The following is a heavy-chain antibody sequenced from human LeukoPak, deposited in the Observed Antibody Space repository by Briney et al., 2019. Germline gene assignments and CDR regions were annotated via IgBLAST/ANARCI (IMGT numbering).Heavy chain of an antibody. CDR3: ARDPYNGNYGDSYYYYMDV. CDR1: GFIFSDYY. V-gene: IGHV3-11*04. J-gene: IGHJ6*03. CDR2: ITSSGSTK. Sequence: PGGSLRLSCAASGFIFSDYYMSWIRQAPGKGPEWVAYITSSGSTKYYANSVRGRFTISRDNGGNSLYLQMNSLRAEDTAIYYCARDPYNGNYGDSYYYYMDVWGKGTTVTISS. D-gene: IGHD1-26*01.